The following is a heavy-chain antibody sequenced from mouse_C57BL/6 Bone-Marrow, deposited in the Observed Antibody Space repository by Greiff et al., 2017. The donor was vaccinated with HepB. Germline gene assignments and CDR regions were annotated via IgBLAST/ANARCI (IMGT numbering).Heavy chain of an antibody. V-gene: IGHV7-4*01. CDR1: GFTFNDYQ. J-gene: IGHJ3*01. CDR2: ISNKANGYTT. D-gene: IGHD1-1*01. Sequence: EVMLVESGGGLVQPGASLRLSCAASGFTFNDYQMSWVRQAPGKAPEWLALISNKANGYTTEYTAYVKGRFTISRDNSQNILYLQMNTLRAEDSATYNCVKAVYSGSSYTWFAYWGQGTLVTVSA. CDR3: VKAVYSGSSYTWFAY.